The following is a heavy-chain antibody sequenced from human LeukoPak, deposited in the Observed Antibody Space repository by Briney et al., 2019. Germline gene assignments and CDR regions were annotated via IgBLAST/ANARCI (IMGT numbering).Heavy chain of an antibody. CDR1: GYTFSAYY. CDR3: ARRGRHYYGSGSYYSLGPVDP. D-gene: IGHD3-10*01. CDR2: INPNSGGT. J-gene: IGHJ5*02. V-gene: IGHV1-2*02. Sequence: GASVKVSCKASGYTFSAYYVHWVRQAPGQGLEWMGWINPNSGGTNYAQKFQGRVTMTRDTSISTAYMELSRLRSDDTAVYYCARRGRHYYGSGSYYSLGPVDPWGQGTLVTVSS.